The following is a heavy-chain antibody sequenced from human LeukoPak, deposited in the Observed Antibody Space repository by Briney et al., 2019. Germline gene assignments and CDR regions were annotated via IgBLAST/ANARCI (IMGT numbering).Heavy chain of an antibody. CDR3: ARNRGATFTPAFDY. D-gene: IGHD1-26*01. Sequence: SETLSLTCTVSGGSISSYYWSWTRQPPGKGLEWIGYIYYSGSTNYNPSLKSRVTISVDTSKNQFSLKLSSVTAADTAVYYCARNRGATFTPAFDYWGQGTLVTVSS. CDR1: GGSISSYY. CDR2: IYYSGST. V-gene: IGHV4-59*08. J-gene: IGHJ4*02.